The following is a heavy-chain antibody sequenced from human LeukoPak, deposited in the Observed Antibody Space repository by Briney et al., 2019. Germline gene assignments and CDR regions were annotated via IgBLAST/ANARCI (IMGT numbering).Heavy chain of an antibody. J-gene: IGHJ5*02. Sequence: PGGSLRLSCAASGFTFSSYAMSWVRQAPGKGLEWVSAISGSGDSTYYADSVKGRFTISRDNSKNTLYLQMNSLRAEDTAVYYCAKDLGSGWSGWFDPWGQGTLVTVSS. D-gene: IGHD6-19*01. CDR2: ISGSGDST. CDR3: AKDLGSGWSGWFDP. CDR1: GFTFSSYA. V-gene: IGHV3-23*01.